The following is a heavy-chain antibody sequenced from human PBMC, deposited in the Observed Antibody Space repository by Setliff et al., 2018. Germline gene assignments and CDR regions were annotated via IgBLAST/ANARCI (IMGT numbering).Heavy chain of an antibody. CDR3: ARGYRVYYNFWSGSQGANWFDP. V-gene: IGHV1-69*13. CDR1: GGTFSSYA. J-gene: IGHJ5*02. CDR2: IIPIFGTA. Sequence: SVKVSCKASGGTFSSYAISWVRQAPGQGLEWMGGIIPIFGTANYAQKFQGRVTITADESTSTAYMELSSLRSEDTAVYYCARGYRVYYNFWSGSQGANWFDPWG. D-gene: IGHD3-3*01.